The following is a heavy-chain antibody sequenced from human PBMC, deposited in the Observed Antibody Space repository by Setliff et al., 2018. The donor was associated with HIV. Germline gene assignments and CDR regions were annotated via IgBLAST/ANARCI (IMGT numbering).Heavy chain of an antibody. J-gene: IGHJ3*02. D-gene: IGHD2-15*01. CDR1: GFTFSTYS. CDR2: ISSGSSYT. V-gene: IGHV3-21*01. Sequence: GGSLRLSCAASGFTFSTYSLNWVRQAPGKGLEWVSSISSGSSYTYYTDSMKGRFTISRDNAKNSLYLQMDSLTAEDTAVYYCARDFVPGAAYDSFDIWGQGTMVTVSS. CDR3: ARDFVPGAAYDSFDI.